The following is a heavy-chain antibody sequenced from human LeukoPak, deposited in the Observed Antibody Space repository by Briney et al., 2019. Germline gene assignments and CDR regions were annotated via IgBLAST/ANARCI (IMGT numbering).Heavy chain of an antibody. Sequence: KAGGSLRLSCAASGFTFNIFGMSWFRQAPGKGLEWLGFITSKTYGEATEYAASVKGRFTISRDDFKSIAYLKMDSLKSEDTAVYYCTRSRHKFDYWGQGTLVTVSS. CDR3: TRSRHKFDY. J-gene: IGHJ4*02. CDR2: ITSKTYGEAT. V-gene: IGHV3-49*05. CDR1: GFTFNIFG.